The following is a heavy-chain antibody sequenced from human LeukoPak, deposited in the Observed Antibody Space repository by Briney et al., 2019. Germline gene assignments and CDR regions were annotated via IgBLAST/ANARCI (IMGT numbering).Heavy chain of an antibody. D-gene: IGHD3-16*01. Sequence: GASVKVSCKASGYTFTGYYMHWVRQAPGQGLEWMGWINPNSGGTNYAQKFQGRVTMTRDTSISTAYMELRRLRSDDTAVYYCARDQAPRMIPFGGPRRWFAPWAQGTLVPVSS. CDR2: INPNSGGT. V-gene: IGHV1-2*02. J-gene: IGHJ5*02. CDR1: GYTFTGYY. CDR3: ARDQAPRMIPFGGPRRWFAP.